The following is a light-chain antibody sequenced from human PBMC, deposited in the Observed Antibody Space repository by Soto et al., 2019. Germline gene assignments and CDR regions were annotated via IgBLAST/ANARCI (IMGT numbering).Light chain of an antibody. CDR2: DAS. Sequence: EIVLTQSPGTLSLSPGERATLSCRTSQSVSSYLAWYQQKSGQAPRLLIYDASTRATGISARFSGSGSGTDFTLTISSLEPEDFAVYYCQQRSNWPVTFGQGTKV. CDR3: QQRSNWPVT. V-gene: IGKV3-11*01. J-gene: IGKJ1*01. CDR1: QSVSSY.